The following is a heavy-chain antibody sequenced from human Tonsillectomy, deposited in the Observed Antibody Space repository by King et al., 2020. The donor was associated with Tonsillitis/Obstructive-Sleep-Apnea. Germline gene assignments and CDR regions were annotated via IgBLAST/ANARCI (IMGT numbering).Heavy chain of an antibody. Sequence: VQLVESGGGLVKPGGSLRLSCAASGLTFSDYYMSWIRQAPGKGLEWVSYISSSGSTIYYADSVKGRFTISRDNAKNSLYLQMNSLRAEDTAVYYCARDRTLTIFGVAAPTYYMDVWGKGTTVTVSS. CDR2: ISSSGSTI. CDR3: ARDRTLTIFGVAAPTYYMDV. D-gene: IGHD3-3*01. J-gene: IGHJ6*03. V-gene: IGHV3-11*01. CDR1: GLTFSDYY.